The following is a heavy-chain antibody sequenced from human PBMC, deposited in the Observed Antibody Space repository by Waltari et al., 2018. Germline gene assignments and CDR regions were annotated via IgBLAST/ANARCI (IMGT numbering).Heavy chain of an antibody. CDR2: IYFSGST. CDR1: GGSLTSYY. D-gene: IGHD4-17*01. CDR3: ARFSTVTTNFDY. J-gene: IGHJ4*02. Sequence: QLKLQESGPGLVKPSETLSLICTVPGGSLTSYYWSWNRQPPGKGLEWIGYIYFSGSTNYNPSLKRRVTISIDTSKNHFSLRLSSVTAADTAVYYCARFSTVTTNFDYWGQGTLVSVSS. V-gene: IGHV4-59*01.